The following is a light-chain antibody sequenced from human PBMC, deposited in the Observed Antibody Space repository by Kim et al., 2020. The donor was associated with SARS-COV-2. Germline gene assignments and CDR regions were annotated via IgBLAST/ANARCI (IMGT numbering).Light chain of an antibody. Sequence: GVTISRTGSSSNIGAAYSVQWYQHLPGTAPKLVIYSDNLRPSGVPDRLSGSKSGTSASLAITGLQAEDEADYYCQSYDSSLSGWVFGGGTQLTVL. V-gene: IGLV1-40*01. CDR2: SDN. CDR1: SSNIGAAYS. CDR3: QSYDSSLSGWV. J-gene: IGLJ3*02.